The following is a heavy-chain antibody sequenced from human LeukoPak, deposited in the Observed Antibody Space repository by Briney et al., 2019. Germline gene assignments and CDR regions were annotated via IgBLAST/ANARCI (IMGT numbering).Heavy chain of an antibody. CDR3: ARLSIAELDYHYYGMDV. J-gene: IGHJ6*02. CDR1: GGSISSYY. V-gene: IGHV4-59*01. CDR2: IYYSGST. D-gene: IGHD6-6*01. Sequence: PSETLSLTCTVSGGSISSYYWSWIRQPPGKGLEWIGYIYYSGSTNYNPSLKSRVTISVDTSKNQFSLKLSSVTAADTAVYYCARLSIAELDYHYYGMDVWGQGTTVTVSS.